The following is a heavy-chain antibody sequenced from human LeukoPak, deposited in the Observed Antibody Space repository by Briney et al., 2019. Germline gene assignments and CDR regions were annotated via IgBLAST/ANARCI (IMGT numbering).Heavy chain of an antibody. J-gene: IGHJ6*02. Sequence: GESLKISCKGSGYSFTSYWIGCLRQMPGKGLEWMGIIYPGDSDTRYNPSFQGQVTISADKSISTAYLQWSSLKASDTAMYYCARLGAEDIVATTYYYYSYVMDVWGQGTTVTVSS. V-gene: IGHV5-51*01. D-gene: IGHD5-12*01. CDR1: GYSFTSYW. CDR3: ARLGAEDIVATTYYYYSYVMDV. CDR2: IYPGDSDT.